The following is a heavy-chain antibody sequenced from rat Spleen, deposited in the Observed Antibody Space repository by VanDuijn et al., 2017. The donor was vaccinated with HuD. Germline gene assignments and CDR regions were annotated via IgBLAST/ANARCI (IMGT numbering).Heavy chain of an antibody. D-gene: IGHD1-10*01. CDR3: AKDKGEYNNLFDY. V-gene: IGHV5S13*01. Sequence: EVQLVESGGGLVQPGGSLKLSCAVSGFPYNDYPMAWVRQAPPKGLEWVATISTGGGDTYYRDSVRGRFTISRDNAKNTLYLQVDSLRSEDTATYYCAKDKGEYNNLFDYWGQGVMVTVTS. J-gene: IGHJ2*01. CDR1: GFPYNDYP. CDR2: ISTGGGDT.